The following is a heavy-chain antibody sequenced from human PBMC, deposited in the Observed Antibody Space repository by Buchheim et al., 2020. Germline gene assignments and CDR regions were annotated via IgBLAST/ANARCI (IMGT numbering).Heavy chain of an antibody. CDR1: GFTFSSYG. D-gene: IGHD3-16*01. CDR3: AKGGTENYDYVPRY. CDR2: ISYDGSNK. Sequence: QVQLVESGGGVVQPGRSLRLSCAASGFTFSSYGMHWVRQAPGKGLEWVAVISYDGSNKYYADSVKGRFTISRDNSKYKLYLQMNSLRAEDTAVYYCAKGGTENYDYVPRYWGQGTL. V-gene: IGHV3-30*18. J-gene: IGHJ4*02.